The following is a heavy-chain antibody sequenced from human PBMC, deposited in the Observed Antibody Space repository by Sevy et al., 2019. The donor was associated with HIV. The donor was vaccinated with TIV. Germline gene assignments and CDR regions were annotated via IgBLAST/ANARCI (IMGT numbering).Heavy chain of an antibody. D-gene: IGHD6-6*01. CDR2: IYHSGST. CDR1: GYSISSGYY. J-gene: IGHJ4*02. CDR3: ARQRQLGLSDY. V-gene: IGHV4-38-2*01. Sequence: SETLSLTCAVSGYSISSGYYWGWIRQPPGKGLEWIGSIYHSGSTYYNPSLKSRVTISVDTSKNQFSLKLSSVTAADTAVYYCARQRQLGLSDYWGQGTLVTVSS.